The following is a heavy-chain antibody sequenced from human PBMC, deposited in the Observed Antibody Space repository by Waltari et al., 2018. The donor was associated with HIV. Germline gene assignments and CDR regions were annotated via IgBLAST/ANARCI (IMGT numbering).Heavy chain of an antibody. CDR1: GGSFSGYY. CDR3: ARIRCSSTSCYRTTVTTFARGYFDY. Sequence: QVQLQQWGAGLLKPSETLSLTCAVYGGSFSGYYWSWIRQPPGKGLEWIGEINHSGSTNYNPSLKSRVTISVDTSKNQFSLKLSSVTAADTAVYYCARIRCSSTSCYRTTVTTFARGYFDYWGQGTLVTVSS. J-gene: IGHJ4*02. CDR2: INHSGST. V-gene: IGHV4-34*01. D-gene: IGHD2-2*01.